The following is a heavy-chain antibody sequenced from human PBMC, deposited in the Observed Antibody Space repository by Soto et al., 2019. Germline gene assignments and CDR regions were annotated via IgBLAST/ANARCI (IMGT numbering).Heavy chain of an antibody. CDR1: GFTFSSYA. D-gene: IGHD2-8*01. J-gene: IGHJ6*03. Sequence: GGSLRLSCAASGFTFSSYAMHWVRQAPGKGLEYVSAISSNGGSTYYANSVKGRFTISRDNSKNTLYLQMGSLRAEDMAVYYCARVGTSSLMGYYYYYMDVWGKGTTVTVS. V-gene: IGHV3-64*01. CDR2: ISSNGGST. CDR3: ARVGTSSLMGYYYYYMDV.